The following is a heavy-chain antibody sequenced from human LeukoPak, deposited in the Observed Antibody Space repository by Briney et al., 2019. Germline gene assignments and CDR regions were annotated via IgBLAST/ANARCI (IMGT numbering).Heavy chain of an antibody. CDR1: GYTFTSYA. CDR2: INAGNGNT. CDR3: ARDQGILRYFLF. Sequence: GASVKVSCKASGYTFTSYAMHWVRQAPGQRLEWMGWINAGNGNTKYPQKFQGRVTITRDTSASTAYMELSSLRSEDTAVYYCARDQGILRYFLFWGQGTLVTVSS. D-gene: IGHD3-9*01. V-gene: IGHV1-3*01. J-gene: IGHJ4*02.